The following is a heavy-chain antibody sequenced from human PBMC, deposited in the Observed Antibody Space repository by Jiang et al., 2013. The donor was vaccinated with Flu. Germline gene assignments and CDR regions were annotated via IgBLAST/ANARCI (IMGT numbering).Heavy chain of an antibody. J-gene: IGHJ6*02. D-gene: IGHD2-15*01. CDR2: IIPILGIA. V-gene: IGHV1-69*10. Sequence: GIIPILGIANYAQKFQGRVTITADKSTSTAYMELSSLRSEDTAVYYCARENPAPPAAGKLALDYYYGMDVWGQGTTVTVSS. CDR3: ARENPAPPAAGKLALDYYYGMDV.